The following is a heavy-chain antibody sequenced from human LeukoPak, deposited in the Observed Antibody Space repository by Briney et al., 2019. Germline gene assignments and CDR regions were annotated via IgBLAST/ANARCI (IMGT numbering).Heavy chain of an antibody. CDR2: IIPNFGTA. CDR1: GGTFISYA. J-gene: IGHJ4*02. CDR3: ARYSKVAGSDY. D-gene: IGHD6-19*01. V-gene: IGHV1-69*13. Sequence: ASVKVSCKASGGTFISYAISWVRQAPGQGLEWMGGIIPNFGTAKKEQKFKGRVTITADESTSTAYMELSSLRSEDTAVYYCARYSKVAGSDYWVQGTLVTVSS.